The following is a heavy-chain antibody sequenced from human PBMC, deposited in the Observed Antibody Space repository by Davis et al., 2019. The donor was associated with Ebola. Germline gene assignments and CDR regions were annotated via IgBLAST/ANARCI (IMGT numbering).Heavy chain of an antibody. CDR3: ARGRCSSTSCYLHYYYGMDV. V-gene: IGHV1-2*04. J-gene: IGHJ6*02. D-gene: IGHD2-2*01. CDR1: GFTFTSSA. CDR2: INPNSGGT. Sequence: ASVKVSCKASGFTFTSSAMQWVRQAPGQGLEWMGCINPNSGGTNYAQKFRGWVTMTRDTSISTAYMELSRLRSDDTAVYYCARGRCSSTSCYLHYYYGMDVWGQGTTVSVSS.